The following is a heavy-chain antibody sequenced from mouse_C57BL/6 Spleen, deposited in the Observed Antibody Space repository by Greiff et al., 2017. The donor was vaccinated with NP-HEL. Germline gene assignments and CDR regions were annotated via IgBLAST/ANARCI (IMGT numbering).Heavy chain of an antibody. J-gene: IGHJ1*03. CDR1: GFNINDYY. CDR2: IDPEDGDT. V-gene: IGHV14-2*01. CDR3: ARNCYGSSALDV. D-gene: IGHD1-1*01. Sequence: VQLQQSGAELVKPGASVKLSCTASGFNINDYYMHWVKQRTEQGLEWLGRIDPEDGDTRYAPKFQGQSTVTADTSSDTAYLQLSILTSEDTAVYSCARNCYGSSALDVWGTGTTVTVSS.